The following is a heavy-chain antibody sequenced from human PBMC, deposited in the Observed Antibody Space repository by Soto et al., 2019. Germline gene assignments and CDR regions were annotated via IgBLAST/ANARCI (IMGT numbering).Heavy chain of an antibody. CDR2: IYYSGGT. CDR1: CGSLSSYH. J-gene: IGHJ6*02. CDR3: ARDQRDSSGYYYYYYGMDV. V-gene: IGHV4-59*01. D-gene: IGHD3-22*01. Sequence: SETLSLTWTVSCGSLSSYHWSWILQPPGKGLEWIGYIYYSGGTNYNPSLKSRVTISVDTSKNQFSLKLSSVTAADTAVYYCARDQRDSSGYYYYYYGMDVWGQGTTVTVSS.